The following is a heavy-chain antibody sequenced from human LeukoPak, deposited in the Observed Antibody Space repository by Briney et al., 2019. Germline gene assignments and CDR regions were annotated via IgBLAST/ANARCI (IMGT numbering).Heavy chain of an antibody. J-gene: IGHJ4*02. CDR2: ISYDGSSK. Sequence: GGSLRLSCVTSGFTFTDYGTHWVRQAPGKGLEWVAVISYDGSSKYYGDSVKGRFTISRDNSKNTLYLQMNSLIPDDTAVYYCAQASYSSNFDYWGQGTLVTVSS. CDR1: GFTFTDYG. D-gene: IGHD2-15*01. CDR3: AQASYSSNFDY. V-gene: IGHV3-30*18.